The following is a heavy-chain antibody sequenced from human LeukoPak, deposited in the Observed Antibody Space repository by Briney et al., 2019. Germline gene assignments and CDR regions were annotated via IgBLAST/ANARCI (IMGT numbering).Heavy chain of an antibody. J-gene: IGHJ4*02. Sequence: SETLSLTCTVSGGSISSGGYYWSWIRQHPGKGLEWIGYIYYGGSTYYNPSLKSRVTISVDTSKNQFSLKLSSVTAADTAVYYCAREDYSNYGNVDYWGQGTLVTVSS. CDR3: AREDYSNYGNVDY. CDR1: GGSISSGGYY. CDR2: IYYGGST. V-gene: IGHV4-31*03. D-gene: IGHD4-11*01.